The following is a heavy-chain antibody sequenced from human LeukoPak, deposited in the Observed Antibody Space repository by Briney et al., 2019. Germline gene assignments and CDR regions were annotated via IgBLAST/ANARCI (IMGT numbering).Heavy chain of an antibody. V-gene: IGHV3-7*01. Sequence: GGSLRLSCAASGFTFSSYWMSWVRQAPGKGLEWVANIKQDGSEKYYVDSVKGRFTISRDNAKNSLYLQMNSLRAEDTAVYYCARVVDSSGWYFDYWGQGTLVTVSS. D-gene: IGHD6-19*01. CDR2: IKQDGSEK. J-gene: IGHJ4*02. CDR1: GFTFSSYW. CDR3: ARVVDSSGWYFDY.